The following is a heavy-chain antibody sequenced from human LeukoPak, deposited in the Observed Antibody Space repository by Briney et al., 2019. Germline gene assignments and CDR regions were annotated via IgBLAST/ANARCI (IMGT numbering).Heavy chain of an antibody. CDR1: GGSISGYY. J-gene: IGHJ6*02. CDR2: IHYTGNT. Sequence: SETLSLTCAVSGGSISGYYWSWIRQPPGKGLEWIGYIHYTGNTEYNPSLKSRITISVDTSKNQVSLKLSSVTAADTAVYYCARGSNPYYYYYGMDVWGQGTTVTVSS. V-gene: IGHV4-59*12. CDR3: ARGSNPYYYYYGMDV.